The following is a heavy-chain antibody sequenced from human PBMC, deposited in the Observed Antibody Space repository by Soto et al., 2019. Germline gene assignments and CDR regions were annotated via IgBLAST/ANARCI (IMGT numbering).Heavy chain of an antibody. V-gene: IGHV1-69*13. CDR2: IIPRSATS. J-gene: IGHJ6*02. D-gene: IGHD2-2*01. CDR1: GDTFSTYT. CDR3: AREGLVLVPTSVNSDYYYYAMDV. Sequence: GASVKVSFKASGDTFSTYTITRVRQAPGQRHEKIGGIIPRSATSNYAQKFQGRVTITADESTTTAYMELSSLTSEDTAVYYCAREGLVLVPTSVNSDYYYYAMDVWGQGTTVTVSS.